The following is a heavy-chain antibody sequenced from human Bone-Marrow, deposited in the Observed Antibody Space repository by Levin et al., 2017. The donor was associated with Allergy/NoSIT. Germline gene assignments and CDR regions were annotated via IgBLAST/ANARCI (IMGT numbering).Heavy chain of an antibody. CDR2: HNTKTGGGRI. D-gene: IGHD5/OR15-5a*01. Sequence: GGSLRLSCTASGFTFSNAWMSWVRQAPGKGLEWIGRHNTKTGGGRIDYAAPLKNRFVMSRDDSRSTLYLQINSLKSEDTAVYYCASSYSVTFYAWWGQGTLVTVS. CDR1: GFTFSNAW. CDR3: ASSYSVTFYAW. J-gene: IGHJ4*03. V-gene: IGHV3-15*05.